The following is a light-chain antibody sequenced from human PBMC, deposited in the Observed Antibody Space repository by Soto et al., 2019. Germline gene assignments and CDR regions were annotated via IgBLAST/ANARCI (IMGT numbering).Light chain of an antibody. J-gene: IGLJ1*01. CDR3: SSYTSSSTPYV. CDR1: RRDVGGYNY. CDR2: EVS. V-gene: IGLV2-14*01. Sequence: QSALTQPASVSGSPGQSITISCTGTRRDVGGYNYVSWYQQPPGKAPKLMIYEVSNRPSGVSNRFSGSKSGNTASLTISGLQAEYEADYYCSSYTSSSTPYVFGTGTKVTVL.